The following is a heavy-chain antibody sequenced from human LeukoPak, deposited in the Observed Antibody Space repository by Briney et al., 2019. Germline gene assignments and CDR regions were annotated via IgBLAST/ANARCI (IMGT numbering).Heavy chain of an antibody. D-gene: IGHD2-15*01. J-gene: IGHJ4*02. Sequence: SVKVSCKASGGTFSSYTISWVRQAPGQGLEWMGRIIPILGIANYAQKFQGRVTITADKSTSTAYMELSSLRSEDTAVYYCAMGCSGGSCYSLLDYWGQGTLVTASS. V-gene: IGHV1-69*02. CDR2: IIPILGIA. CDR1: GGTFSSYT. CDR3: AMGCSGGSCYSLLDY.